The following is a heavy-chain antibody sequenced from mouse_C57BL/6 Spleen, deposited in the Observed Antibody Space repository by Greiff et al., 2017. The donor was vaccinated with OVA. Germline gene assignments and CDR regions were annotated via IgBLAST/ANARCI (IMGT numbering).Heavy chain of an antibody. J-gene: IGHJ4*01. D-gene: IGHD2-1*01. CDR3: ARMGMGNYIYYAMDY. Sequence: EVKLVESGGGLVQPGGSLKLSCAASGFTFSDYGMAWVRQAPRKGPGWVAFLSNLAYSIYYADTVTGRFTISRENAKTTLYLEMSSLRSEDTAMYYCARMGMGNYIYYAMDYWGQGTSVTVSS. V-gene: IGHV5-15*01. CDR2: LSNLAYSI. CDR1: GFTFSDYG.